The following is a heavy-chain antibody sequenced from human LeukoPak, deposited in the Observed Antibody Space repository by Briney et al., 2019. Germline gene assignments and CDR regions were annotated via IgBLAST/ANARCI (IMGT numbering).Heavy chain of an antibody. CDR3: ARDLGYCSSTSCHSRFDP. J-gene: IGHJ5*02. Sequence: ASVKVSCKASGYTFTSYDNNWVRQATGQGLEWMGWMNPSSGNTGYAQKFQGRVTMTRNTSISTAYMELSSLRSEDTAVYYCARDLGYCSSTSCHSRFDPWGQGTLVTVSS. CDR2: MNPSSGNT. V-gene: IGHV1-8*01. D-gene: IGHD2-2*02. CDR1: GYTFTSYD.